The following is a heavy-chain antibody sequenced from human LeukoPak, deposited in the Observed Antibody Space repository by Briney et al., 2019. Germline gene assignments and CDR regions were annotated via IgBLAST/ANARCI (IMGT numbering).Heavy chain of an antibody. CDR3: ARALTYYDSSGAYYFDY. CDR2: ISGSSGII. J-gene: IGHJ4*02. V-gene: IGHV3-48*01. Sequence: GGSLRLSCAASGFTFNTYTMNWVRQAPGKGLEWVSYISGSSGIIDYADSVRGRFTISRDNAKNSLYLQMNSLRAEDTAVYYCARALTYYDSSGAYYFDYWGQGTLVTVSS. D-gene: IGHD3-22*01. CDR1: GFTFNTYT.